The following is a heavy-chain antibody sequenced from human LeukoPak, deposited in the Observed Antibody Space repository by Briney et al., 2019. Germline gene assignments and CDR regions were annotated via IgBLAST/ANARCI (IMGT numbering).Heavy chain of an antibody. V-gene: IGHV3-23*01. J-gene: IGHJ4*02. Sequence: PGGSLRLSCAASGFTFSSYAMSWVRQAPGKGLEWVSAISGSGGSTYYADSVKGRFTISRDNSKNTLYLQMNSLRAEDTAVYYCAKDGSYDILTGYYPFWGQGTLVTVSS. CDR1: GFTFSSYA. CDR2: ISGSGGST. D-gene: IGHD3-9*01. CDR3: AKDGSYDILTGYYPF.